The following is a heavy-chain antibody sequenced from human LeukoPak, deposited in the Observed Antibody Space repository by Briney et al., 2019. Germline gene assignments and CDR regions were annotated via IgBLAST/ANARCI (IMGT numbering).Heavy chain of an antibody. V-gene: IGHV4-61*02. CDR3: ARDHYDPYYYYYYMDV. Sequence: SETLSLTCTVSGGSISSGSYYWSWIRQPAGKGLEWIGRIYTSGSTNYNPSLKSRVTISVDTSKNQFSLKLSSVTAADTAVYYCARDHYDPYYYYYYMDVWGKGTTVTVSS. D-gene: IGHD3-3*01. CDR1: GGSISSGSYY. J-gene: IGHJ6*03. CDR2: IYTSGST.